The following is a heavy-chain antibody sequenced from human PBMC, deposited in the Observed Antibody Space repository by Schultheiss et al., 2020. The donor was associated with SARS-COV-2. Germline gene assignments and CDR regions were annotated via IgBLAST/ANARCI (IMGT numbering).Heavy chain of an antibody. V-gene: IGHV1-18*01. CDR2: ISAYNGNT. CDR3: ARLRVRGVDKYGMDV. Sequence: ASVKVSCKASGGTFSSYAISWVRQAPGQGLEWMGWISAYNGNTNYAQKLQGRVTMTRDTSISTAYMELSRLRSDDTAVYYCARLRVRGVDKYGMDVWGQGTTVTVSS. CDR1: GGTFSSYA. J-gene: IGHJ6*02. D-gene: IGHD3-10*01.